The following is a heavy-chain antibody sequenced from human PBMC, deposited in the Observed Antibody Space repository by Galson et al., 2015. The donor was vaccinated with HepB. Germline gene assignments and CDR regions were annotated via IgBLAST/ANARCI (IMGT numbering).Heavy chain of an antibody. CDR2: IYYSGST. J-gene: IGHJ6*03. V-gene: IGHV4-59*01. CDR1: GGSISSYY. Sequence: ETLSLTCTVSGGSISSYYWSWIRQPPGKGLEWIGYIYYSGSTNYNPSLKSRVTISVDTSKNQFSLKLSSVTAADTAVYYCARETPYSSSPYYYYYYMDVWGKGTTVTVSS. D-gene: IGHD6-6*01. CDR3: ARETPYSSSPYYYYYYMDV.